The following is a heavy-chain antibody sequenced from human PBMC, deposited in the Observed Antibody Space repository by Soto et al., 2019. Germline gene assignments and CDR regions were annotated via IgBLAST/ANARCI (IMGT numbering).Heavy chain of an antibody. CDR2: IIPILGIA. CDR1: GGTFSSYT. D-gene: IGHD4-17*01. J-gene: IGHJ4*02. V-gene: IGHV1-69*02. Sequence: QVQLVQSGAEVKKPGSSVKVSCKASGGTFSSYTINWVRQAPGQGLEWMGRIIPILGIANYAQKFQGRVTITADKSTSTAYMELSSLRSEDTAVYYCARASDYGDYVSDNWGQGTLVTVSS. CDR3: ARASDYGDYVSDN.